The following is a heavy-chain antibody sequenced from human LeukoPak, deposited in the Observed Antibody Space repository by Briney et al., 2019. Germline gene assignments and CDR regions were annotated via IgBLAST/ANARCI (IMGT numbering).Heavy chain of an antibody. CDR1: GFTFSSYG. D-gene: IGHD3-22*01. CDR3: ARDHDTLLVVDRGFEV. J-gene: IGHJ3*01. CDR2: INWNGATT. V-gene: IGHV3-20*04. Sequence: GGSLRLSCATSGFTFSSYGMSWVRQAPGKGLEWVSGINWNGATTTYADSVKGRFTISRDNAKNSLYLQMNSLRAEDTAFYYCARDHDTLLVVDRGFEVWGQGTTVTVSS.